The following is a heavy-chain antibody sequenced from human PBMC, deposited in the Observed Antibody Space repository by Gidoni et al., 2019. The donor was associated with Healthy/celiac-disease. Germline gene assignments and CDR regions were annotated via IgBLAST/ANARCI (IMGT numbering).Heavy chain of an antibody. Sequence: QVQLVQSGAEVKKPGSSVQVSCKASGGTFSSYTISWVRQAPGQGLEWMGRIIPILGIANYAQKFQGRVTITADKSTSTAYMGLSSLRSEDTAVYYCARDLSSIGVGRGLGYFDYWGQGTLVTVSS. J-gene: IGHJ4*02. V-gene: IGHV1-69*08. CDR2: IIPILGIA. CDR3: ARDLSSIGVGRGLGYFDY. CDR1: GGTFSSYT. D-gene: IGHD3-3*01.